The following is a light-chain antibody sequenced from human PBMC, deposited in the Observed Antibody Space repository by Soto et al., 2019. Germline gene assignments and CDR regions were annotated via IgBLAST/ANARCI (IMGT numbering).Light chain of an antibody. CDR3: QVWESGVDYV. V-gene: IGLV3-21*02. CDR2: DSY. CDR1: NLGSKH. Sequence: SYELTQPPSVSVAPGQTARIPCGGDNLGSKHVQWYQQKPGQAPLLVIYDSYDRPSGIPERFSASDSGNTATLTISRVEVGDEADYYCQVWESGVDYVFGTGTKLTVL. J-gene: IGLJ1*01.